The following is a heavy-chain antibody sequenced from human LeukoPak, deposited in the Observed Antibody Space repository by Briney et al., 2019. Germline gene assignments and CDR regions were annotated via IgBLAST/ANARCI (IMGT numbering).Heavy chain of an antibody. CDR2: IKQGGSEK. CDR3: ARNRHLLWFGELSGWFDP. CDR1: GFTFSSYW. D-gene: IGHD3-10*01. J-gene: IGHJ5*02. Sequence: GGSLRLSCAASGFTFSSYWMSWVRQAPGKGLEWVANIKQGGSEKYYVDSVKGRFTISRDNAKNSLYLQMSSLRAEDTAVYYCARNRHLLWFGELSGWFDPWGQGTLVTVSS. V-gene: IGHV3-7*01.